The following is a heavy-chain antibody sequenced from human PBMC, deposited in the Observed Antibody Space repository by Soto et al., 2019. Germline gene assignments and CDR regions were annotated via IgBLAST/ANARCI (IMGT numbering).Heavy chain of an antibody. CDR2: MNPNSANT. Sequence: ASVKVSCKASAYTFANYDINWVRQATGQGLEWMGWMNPNSANTGYAQKFQGRVTMTTDSSISTAYLELSSLTSEDTAVYYCTMTHYVSYYMDVWGTGTTVTVSS. CDR3: TMTHYVSYYMDV. V-gene: IGHV1-8*01. J-gene: IGHJ6*03. D-gene: IGHD3-10*02. CDR1: AYTFANYD.